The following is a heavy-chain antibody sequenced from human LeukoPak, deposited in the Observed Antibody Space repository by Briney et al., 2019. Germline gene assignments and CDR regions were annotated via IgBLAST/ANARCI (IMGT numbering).Heavy chain of an antibody. CDR2: IYYSGST. J-gene: IGHJ3*02. D-gene: IGHD4-23*01. V-gene: IGHV4-30-4*01. CDR3: ASGSGYGGNSDAFDI. Sequence: PSETLSLTCTVSGGSISSGDYYWSWIRQPPGKGLEWIGYIYYSGSTYYNPSLKSRVTISVDTSKNQFSLKLGSVTAADTAVYYCASGSGYGGNSDAFDIWGQGTMVTVSS. CDR1: GGSISSGDYY.